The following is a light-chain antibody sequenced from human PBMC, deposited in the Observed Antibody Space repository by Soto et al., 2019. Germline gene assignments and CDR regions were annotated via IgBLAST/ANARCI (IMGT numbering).Light chain of an antibody. CDR3: AAWDDSLNACV. Sequence: QSVLTQAPSASGTTGQRVTISCSGGSSNIGGKTVNWYQQLPGMAPKLLIFNNHQRPSGVPDRFSGSKSGTSASLAISGLQSEDEADYYCAAWDDSLNACVFGTGTKVTVL. J-gene: IGLJ1*01. V-gene: IGLV1-44*01. CDR1: SSNIGGKT. CDR2: NNH.